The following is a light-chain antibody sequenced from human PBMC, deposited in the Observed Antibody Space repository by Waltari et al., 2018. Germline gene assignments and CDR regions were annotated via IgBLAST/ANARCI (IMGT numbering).Light chain of an antibody. CDR1: QRIDNF. V-gene: IGKV1-39*01. CDR2: GAS. CDR3: QQSYTTSWT. J-gene: IGKJ1*01. Sequence: DVQMTQSPFSLSASVGDRFTITCRASQRIDNFLSWYQQKPGKAPNLLIYGASNLQSGVPSRFSGSGFGTDFTLTITSLQPQDSATYYCQQSYTTSWTFGQGTTVEVK.